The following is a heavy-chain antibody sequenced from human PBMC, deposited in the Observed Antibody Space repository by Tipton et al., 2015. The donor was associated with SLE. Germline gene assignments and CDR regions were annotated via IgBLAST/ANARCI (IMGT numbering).Heavy chain of an antibody. Sequence: GLVKPSETLSLNCSVSGYAISSGYYWGWIRQSPGKGLEWIGSIYHSGSTYYTPSLKSRVTISVDTSKNQFSLRLTSVTAADTAVYYCATTGEQMATIYDNFDIWGQGTMVNVSS. D-gene: IGHD5-24*01. CDR1: GYAISSGYY. V-gene: IGHV4-38-2*02. J-gene: IGHJ3*02. CDR3: ATTGEQMATIYDNFDI. CDR2: IYHSGST.